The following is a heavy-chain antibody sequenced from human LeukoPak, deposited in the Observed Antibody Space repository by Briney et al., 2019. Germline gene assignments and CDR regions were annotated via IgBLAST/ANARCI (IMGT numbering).Heavy chain of an antibody. J-gene: IGHJ6*03. CDR1: GYTFTGYY. Sequence: ASVKVSCKASGYTFTGYYMHWVRQAPGQGLEWMGRINPNSGGTNYAQKFQGRVTMTRDTSISTAYMELNSLRSDDTAVYFCARGVVAATFYYYMDVWGKGTTVTVSS. V-gene: IGHV1-2*06. D-gene: IGHD2-15*01. CDR3: ARGVVAATFYYYMDV. CDR2: INPNSGGT.